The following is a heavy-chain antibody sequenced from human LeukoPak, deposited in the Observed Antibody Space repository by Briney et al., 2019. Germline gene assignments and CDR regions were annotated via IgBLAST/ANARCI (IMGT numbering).Heavy chain of an antibody. CDR3: AKDRRDGYNYDPGGPYYGMDV. CDR2: ISGSGGST. CDR1: GFTFNSYA. D-gene: IGHD5-24*01. Sequence: GGSLRLSCAASGFTFNSYAMSWVRQAPGKGLEWVSAISGSGGSTYYADSVKGRFTISRDNSKNTLYLQMNSLRAEDTAVYYCAKDRRDGYNYDPGGPYYGMDVWGQGTTVTVSS. V-gene: IGHV3-23*01. J-gene: IGHJ6*02.